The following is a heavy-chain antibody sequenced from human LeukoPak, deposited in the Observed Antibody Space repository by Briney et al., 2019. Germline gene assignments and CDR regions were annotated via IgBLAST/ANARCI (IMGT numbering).Heavy chain of an antibody. Sequence: GGSLRLSCEASTFNFGLYVMTWARQAPGKGLEWVSGISGGGLSTYYTDSVKGRFTISRENSKNTLYLEMTRLRTEDTAVYYCAKSSSGYYGYYYMDVWGKGTTVTVSS. D-gene: IGHD3-22*01. V-gene: IGHV3-23*01. J-gene: IGHJ6*03. CDR1: TFNFGLYV. CDR2: ISGGGLST. CDR3: AKSSSGYYGYYYMDV.